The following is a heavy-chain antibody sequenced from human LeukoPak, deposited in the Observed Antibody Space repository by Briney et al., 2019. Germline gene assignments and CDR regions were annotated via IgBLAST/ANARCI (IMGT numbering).Heavy chain of an antibody. CDR1: GFTVSSNY. D-gene: IGHD1-26*01. J-gene: IGHJ3*02. CDR3: AEGAMGEAFDI. CDR2: IYSGGST. V-gene: IGHV3-53*01. Sequence: GGSLRLSCAASGFTVSSNYMSWVRQAPGKGLEWVSVIYSGGSTYYADSVKGRFTISRDNSKNTLYLQMNSLRAEDTAVYYCAEGAMGEAFDIWGQGTMVTVSS.